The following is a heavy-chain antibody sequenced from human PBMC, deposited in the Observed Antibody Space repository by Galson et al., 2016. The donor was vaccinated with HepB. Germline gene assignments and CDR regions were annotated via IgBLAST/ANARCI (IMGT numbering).Heavy chain of an antibody. CDR2: IYHSGST. V-gene: IGHV4-39*01. Sequence: ETLSLTCTVSGGSISSSGYYWGRIRQPPGKGLEWIGSIYHSGSTYYNPSLKSRVTISVDTSKNQFSLKLSSVTAADTAVYFCARRGPTYYYGMDVWGQGTTVTVSS. CDR3: ARRGPTYYYGMDV. CDR1: GGSISSSGYY. J-gene: IGHJ6*02. D-gene: IGHD3-10*01.